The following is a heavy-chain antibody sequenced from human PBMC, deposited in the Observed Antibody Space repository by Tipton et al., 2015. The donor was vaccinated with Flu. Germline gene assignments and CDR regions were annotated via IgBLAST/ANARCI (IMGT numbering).Heavy chain of an antibody. CDR2: IWDDGSKK. Sequence: SLRLSCVASGFTFTSHGMHWVRQAPGTGLEWVAVIWDDGSKKHYADSVKGRFAISRDNSKNTLYLDMSSLRAEDTAVYYCLRGSEAASGWVARYPLNWLDPWGQGTLVTVSS. D-gene: IGHD6-19*01. CDR3: LRGSEAASGWVARYPLNWLDP. J-gene: IGHJ5*02. CDR1: GFTFTSHG. V-gene: IGHV3-33*01.